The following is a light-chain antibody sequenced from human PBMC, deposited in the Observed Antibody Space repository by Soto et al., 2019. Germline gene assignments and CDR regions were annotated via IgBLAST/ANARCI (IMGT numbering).Light chain of an antibody. J-gene: IGKJ1*01. CDR1: QSVSSSY. CDR3: QQDGSSPWT. CDR2: GAS. V-gene: IGKV3-20*01. Sequence: ESVLTPSPGAPSLTPGERATLSCRASQSVSSSYLAWYQQKPGQAPRPLIYGASSRASGIPDRFSGSGSGTDFTLTISRLEPEDFAVYYCQQDGSSPWTFGQGTEVDIK.